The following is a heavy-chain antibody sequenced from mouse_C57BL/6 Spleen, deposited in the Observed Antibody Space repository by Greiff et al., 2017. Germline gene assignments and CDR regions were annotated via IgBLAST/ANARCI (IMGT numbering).Heavy chain of an antibody. D-gene: IGHD2-2*01. Sequence: QVHVKQSGAELVKPGASVKLSCKASGYAFSSYWMNWVKQRPGKGLEWIGKIDPGDGDTNYNGKFKGKATLTVDKSSSTAYMQLSSLTSEDAAVYYCASRGTYGYGVPLDYWGQGTTLTVSS. CDR2: IDPGDGDT. J-gene: IGHJ2*01. V-gene: IGHV1-80*01. CDR1: GYAFSSYW. CDR3: ASRGTYGYGVPLDY.